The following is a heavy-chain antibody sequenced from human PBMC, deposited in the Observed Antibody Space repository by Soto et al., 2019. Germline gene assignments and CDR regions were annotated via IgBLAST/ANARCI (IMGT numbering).Heavy chain of an antibody. V-gene: IGHV1-69*01. J-gene: IGHJ6*02. CDR3: EGEKPVMCKYV. Sequence: QVQLVQSGAEVKKPGSSVKVSCKASGGTFSSSAISWVRQAPGQGLEWMGAIIPVFGTAHYAQKFQGRVTMSADEPTRSAYKELSRLRAEDTAVYCCEGEKPVMCKYVSGPWTTVTVSS. CDR2: IIPVFGTA. CDR1: GGTFSSSA. D-gene: IGHD2-8*01.